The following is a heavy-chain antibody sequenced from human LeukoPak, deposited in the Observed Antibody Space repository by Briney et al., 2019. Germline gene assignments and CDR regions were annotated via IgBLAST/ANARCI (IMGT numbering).Heavy chain of an antibody. Sequence: ASVKVSCKASGYTFTGYYMHWVRQAPGQGLEWMGWINPNSGGTNYAQKFQGRVTMTRDTSISTAYMELSSLRSEDTAVYYCARDSSGWYYYFDYWGQGTLVTVSS. D-gene: IGHD6-19*01. J-gene: IGHJ4*02. V-gene: IGHV1-2*02. CDR2: INPNSGGT. CDR1: GYTFTGYY. CDR3: ARDSSGWYYYFDY.